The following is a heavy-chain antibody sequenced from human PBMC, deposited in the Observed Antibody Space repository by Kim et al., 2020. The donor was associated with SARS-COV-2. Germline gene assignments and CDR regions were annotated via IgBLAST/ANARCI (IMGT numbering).Heavy chain of an antibody. J-gene: IGHJ4*02. CDR3: ARYTPELYSSSWYEVGYFDY. Sequence: GGSLRLSCAASGFTVSSNYMSWVRQAPGKGLEWVSVIYSGGSTYYADSVKGRFTISRDNSKNTLYLQMNSLRAEDTAVYYCARYTPELYSSSWYEVGYFDYWGQGTLVTVSS. CDR1: GFTVSSNY. V-gene: IGHV3-53*01. D-gene: IGHD6-13*01. CDR2: IYSGGST.